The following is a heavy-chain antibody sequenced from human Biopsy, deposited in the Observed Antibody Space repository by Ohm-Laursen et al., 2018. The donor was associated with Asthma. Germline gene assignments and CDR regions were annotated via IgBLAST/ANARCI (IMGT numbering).Heavy chain of an antibody. V-gene: IGHV1-69*13. CDR3: ARCQVGYSSGWSLLLKKIYYSGMDV. CDR2: IMTVFGTT. D-gene: IGHD6-19*01. J-gene: IGHJ6*02. Sequence: SVKVSCKDPGGTFSNFAISWVRQAPGQGLEWLGGIMTVFGTTNYAQKFQGRVTITADESTSTAYMEVTSLRSEDTAIYYCARCQVGYSSGWSLLLKKIYYSGMDVWGQGTAVTVSS. CDR1: GGTFSNFA.